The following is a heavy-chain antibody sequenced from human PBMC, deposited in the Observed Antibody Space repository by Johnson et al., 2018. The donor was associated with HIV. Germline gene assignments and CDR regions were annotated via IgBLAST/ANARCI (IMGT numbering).Heavy chain of an antibody. CDR3: ARDAGENAFDI. CDR1: GFTFSDYY. D-gene: IGHD7-27*01. Sequence: QVQLVESGGGLVKHGGSLRLYCAASGFTFSDYYMNWVRQAPGKGLEWLSYISSSGTAKYYADSVKGRFTISRDNAKNSLYLQMNSLRAEDTALYYCARDAGENAFDIWGQGTMV. J-gene: IGHJ3*02. CDR2: ISSSGTAK. V-gene: IGHV3-11*01.